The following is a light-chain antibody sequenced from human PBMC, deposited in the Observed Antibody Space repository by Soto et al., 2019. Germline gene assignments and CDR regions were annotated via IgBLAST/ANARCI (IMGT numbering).Light chain of an antibody. V-gene: IGKV3-20*01. J-gene: IGKJ1*01. CDR3: QHYGRSSWT. CDR1: QTVHSSF. Sequence: IDLTPSPATLSLSPGERVPLSCRASQTVHSSFVAWYQQKPGQAPRLLIYGASTRATGVPDRFSGSGSGTDFTLTISSLEPEDFAVYFCQHYGRSSWTFGQGTKVEIK. CDR2: GAS.